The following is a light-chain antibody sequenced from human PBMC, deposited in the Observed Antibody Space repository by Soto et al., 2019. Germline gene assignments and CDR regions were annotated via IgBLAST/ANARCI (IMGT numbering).Light chain of an antibody. V-gene: IGKV4-1*01. Sequence: DIVMTQSPDSLAVCLGERATINCRPSQSVLYSSNNNNYLAWYQQKPGQPPKLLIYWASTRESGVPDRFSGSGSGTDFTLTISSLQAEDVAVYYCQQYYSTPPTFGGGTKVDIK. J-gene: IGKJ4*01. CDR1: QSVLYSSNNNNY. CDR3: QQYYSTPPT. CDR2: WAS.